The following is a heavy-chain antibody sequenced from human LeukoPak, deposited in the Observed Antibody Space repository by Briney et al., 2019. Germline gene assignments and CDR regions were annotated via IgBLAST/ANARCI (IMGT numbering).Heavy chain of an antibody. D-gene: IGHD3-3*01. J-gene: IGHJ4*02. CDR1: GFTFSSYW. V-gene: IGHV3-7*01. CDR2: IKQDGSEK. Sequence: GGSLRLSCAASGFTFSSYWMSWVRQTPGQGLEWVANIKQDGSEKYYVDSVKGRFTISRDNAKNSLYLQMNSLRAEDTAVYYCAREWNDFWSGKSFDYWGQGTLVTVSS. CDR3: AREWNDFWSGKSFDY.